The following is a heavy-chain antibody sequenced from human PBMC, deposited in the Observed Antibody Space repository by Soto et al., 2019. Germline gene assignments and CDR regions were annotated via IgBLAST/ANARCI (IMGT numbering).Heavy chain of an antibody. J-gene: IGHJ4*02. CDR3: AKEMYPRTVLDSSSPWGDY. D-gene: IGHD6-6*01. V-gene: IGHV3-30*18. CDR2: VSYDGSHK. CDR1: GITFDTYG. Sequence: GGSLRLSCTASGITFDTYGMHWVRQTPGKGLEWVAVVSYDGSHKYYGDSVKGRFTISRDDAKNTVYLQMDSLGVEDTAVYYCAKEMYPRTVLDSSSPWGDYWGQGTLVTVSS.